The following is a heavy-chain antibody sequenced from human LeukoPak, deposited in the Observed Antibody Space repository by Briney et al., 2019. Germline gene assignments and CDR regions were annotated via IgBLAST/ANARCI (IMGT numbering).Heavy chain of an antibody. CDR2: TNPSGGST. J-gene: IGHJ4*02. Sequence: GASVKVSCKASGYTFTSYYMHWVRQAPGQGLEWMGITNPSGGSTSYAQKFQGRVTMTRDTSTSTVYMELSSLRSEDTAVYYCARVPRNYDSSGYYYKIPIFDYWGQGTLVTVSS. CDR3: ARVPRNYDSSGYYYKIPIFDY. CDR1: GYTFTSYY. D-gene: IGHD3-22*01. V-gene: IGHV1-46*01.